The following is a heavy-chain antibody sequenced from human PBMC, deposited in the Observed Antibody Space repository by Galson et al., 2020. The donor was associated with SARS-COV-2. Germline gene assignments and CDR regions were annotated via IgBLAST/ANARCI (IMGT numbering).Heavy chain of an antibody. D-gene: IGHD3-3*02. CDR3: AGRLAGRFEP. CDR1: GGSVTSTYHH. Sequence: SETLSLTCTISGGSVTSTYHHWGWVRPPPGMGLDWIGRISYSGSTNYNPSLKSRGTTSIDTSRNQFSLTLTSVTAADTAVYYCAGRLAGRFEPWGQGTLVTVSS. V-gene: IGHV4-39*07. CDR2: ISYSGST. J-gene: IGHJ5*02.